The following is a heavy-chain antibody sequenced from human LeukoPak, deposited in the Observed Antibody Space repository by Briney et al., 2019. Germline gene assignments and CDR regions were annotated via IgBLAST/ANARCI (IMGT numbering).Heavy chain of an antibody. CDR2: ISSSSSYI. Sequence: GGSLRLSCAASGFTFSSYCMNWVRQAPGKGLEWVSSISSSSSYIYYADSVQGRFTITSDTAKNSLYLHMNSLRAEDTAVYYCARDGRAVAGKTVWGKGTTVTVYS. CDR1: GFTFSSYC. D-gene: IGHD6-19*01. V-gene: IGHV3-21*01. CDR3: ARDGRAVAGKTV. J-gene: IGHJ6*04.